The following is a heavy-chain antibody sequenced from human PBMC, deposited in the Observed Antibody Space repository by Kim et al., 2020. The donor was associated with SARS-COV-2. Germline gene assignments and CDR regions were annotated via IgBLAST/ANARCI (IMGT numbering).Heavy chain of an antibody. J-gene: IGHJ4*02. Sequence: YSNPSLKSRVTISVDTSKNQFSLKLSSVTAADTAVYYCATGVVAATGFDYWGQGTLVTVSS. V-gene: IGHV4-31*02. D-gene: IGHD2-15*01. CDR3: ATGVVAATGFDY.